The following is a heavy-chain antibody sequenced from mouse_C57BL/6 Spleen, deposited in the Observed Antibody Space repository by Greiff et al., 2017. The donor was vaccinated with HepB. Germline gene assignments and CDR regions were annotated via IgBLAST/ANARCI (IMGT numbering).Heavy chain of an antibody. J-gene: IGHJ3*01. CDR1: GYTFTSYW. V-gene: IGHV1-50*01. CDR2: IDPSDSYT. CDR3: ARGLSY. D-gene: IGHD2-3*01. Sequence: QVQLQQPGAELVKPGASVKLSCKASGYTFTSYWMQWVKQRPGQGLEWIGEIDPSDSYTNYNQKFKGKATLTVDTSSSTAYMQLSSLTSEDSAVYYCARGLSYWGQGTLVTVSA.